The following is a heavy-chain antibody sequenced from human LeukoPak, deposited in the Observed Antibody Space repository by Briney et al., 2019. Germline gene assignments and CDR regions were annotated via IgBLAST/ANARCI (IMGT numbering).Heavy chain of an antibody. CDR2: VYTSGST. D-gene: IGHD2-15*01. CDR1: GGSISSYY. J-gene: IGHJ4*02. CDR3: ALRGYCSGNNCYSDY. Sequence: SETLSLTCTVFGGSISSYYWSWIRQLAGKGLEWIGRVYTSGSTNYNPSLKSRVTMSVDTSKNQFSLKLNSVTAADTAVYYCALRGYCSGNNCYSDYWGQGTLVTVSS. V-gene: IGHV4-4*07.